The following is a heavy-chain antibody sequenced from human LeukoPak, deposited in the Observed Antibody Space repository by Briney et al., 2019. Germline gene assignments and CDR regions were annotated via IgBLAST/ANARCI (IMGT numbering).Heavy chain of an antibody. CDR1: GDSFIRHT. D-gene: IGHD4-11*01. CDR2: IGYSGSPI. CDR3: AREYDSRARFDS. V-gene: IGHV3-48*01. J-gene: IGHJ4*02. Sequence: GGSLRLSCAGSGDSFIRHTMICVRQAPGKGLEWISYIGYSGSPIYYADSVKGRFGISRDDAKTSLYLHMNSLRAEDTAFYYCAREYDSRARFDSWGQGILVTVSS.